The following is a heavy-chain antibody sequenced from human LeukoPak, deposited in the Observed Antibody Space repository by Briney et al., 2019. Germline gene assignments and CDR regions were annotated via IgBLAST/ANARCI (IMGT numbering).Heavy chain of an antibody. CDR3: TRVDYYDSSGYYYGP. Sequence: GGSLRLTCTASGFTFGDYAMSWFRQAPGKGLEWVGFIRSKAYGGTTEYAASVKGRFTISRGDSKSIAYLQMNSLKTEDTAVYYCTRVDYYDSSGYYYGPWGQGTLVTVSS. CDR2: IRSKAYGGTT. D-gene: IGHD3-22*01. V-gene: IGHV3-49*03. CDR1: GFTFGDYA. J-gene: IGHJ5*02.